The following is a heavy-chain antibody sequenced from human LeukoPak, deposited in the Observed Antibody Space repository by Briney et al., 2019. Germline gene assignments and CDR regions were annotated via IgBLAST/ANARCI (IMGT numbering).Heavy chain of an antibody. J-gene: IGHJ4*02. CDR3: ASMVRGTASGY. V-gene: IGHV3-66*01. CDR1: GFTFSSYI. CDR2: IYSSGNT. D-gene: IGHD3-10*01. Sequence: GGSLRLSCEASGFTFSSYIMSWVRQASGKGLEWVSVIYSSGNTYYADSVKGRFTISRDNSKNTLYLQITSLRAEDTAVYYCASMVRGTASGYWGQGTLVTVSS.